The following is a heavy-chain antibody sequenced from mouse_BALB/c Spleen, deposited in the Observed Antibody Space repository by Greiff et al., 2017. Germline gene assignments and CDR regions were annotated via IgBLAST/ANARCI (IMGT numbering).Heavy chain of an antibody. D-gene: IGHD2-4*01. Sequence: QVQLKQPGAELVKPGASVKLSCKASGYTFTSYWMHWVKQRPGQGLEWIGEINPSNGRTNYNEKFKSKATLTVDKSSSTAYMQLCSLTSEDSAVYYCARSDDYDEFYAMDYWGQGTSVTVSS. CDR3: ARSDDYDEFYAMDY. V-gene: IGHV1S81*02. CDR1: GYTFTSYW. J-gene: IGHJ4*01. CDR2: INPSNGRT.